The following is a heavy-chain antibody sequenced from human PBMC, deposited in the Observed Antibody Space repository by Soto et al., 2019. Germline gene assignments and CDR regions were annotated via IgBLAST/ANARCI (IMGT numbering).Heavy chain of an antibody. CDR2: INHSVST. V-gene: IGHV4-34*01. J-gene: IGHJ1*01. CDR1: GGSFSGYY. D-gene: IGHD6-19*01. Sequence: PSETLSLTCAVYGGSFSGYYWSWIRQPPGKGLEWIGEINHSVSTNYNPSLKSRVTISVDTSKNQFSLKLSSVTAADTAVYYCARGGGRQWRMGRPTLQHWGQGTLVTVSS. CDR3: ARGGGRQWRMGRPTLQH.